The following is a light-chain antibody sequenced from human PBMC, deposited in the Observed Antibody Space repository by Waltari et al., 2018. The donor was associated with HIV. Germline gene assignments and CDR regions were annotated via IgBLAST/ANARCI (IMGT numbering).Light chain of an antibody. CDR2: QDK. J-gene: IGLJ2*01. CDR3: QAWDTSSVV. CDR1: KLGEKF. V-gene: IGLV3-1*01. Sequence: SYEVTQPPSVSVSPGQTVSISCPADKLGEKFASWYQQRPGQAPKLVIYQDKRRPSGIPERFSGSTSGNTATLTITGTQSMDEADYYCQAWDTSSVVFGGGTKLTVL.